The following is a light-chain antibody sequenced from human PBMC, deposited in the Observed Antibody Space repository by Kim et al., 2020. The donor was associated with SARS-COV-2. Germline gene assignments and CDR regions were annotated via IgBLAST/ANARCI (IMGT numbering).Light chain of an antibody. CDR2: QDS. CDR1: KLGDKY. J-gene: IGLJ2*01. CDR3: QAWDSSTDVV. V-gene: IGLV3-1*01. Sequence: VSPGQTASITCSGDKLGDKYACWYHQKPGQSPVLVIYQDSKRPSGIPERFSGSNSGNTATLTISGTQAMDEADYYCQAWDSSTDVVFGGGTKLTVL.